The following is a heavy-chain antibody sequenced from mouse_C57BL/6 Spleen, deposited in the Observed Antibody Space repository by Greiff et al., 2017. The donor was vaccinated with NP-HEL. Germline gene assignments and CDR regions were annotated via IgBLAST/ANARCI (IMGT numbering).Heavy chain of an antibody. CDR1: GYTFTSYW. D-gene: IGHD1-1*01. CDR2: INPSNGGT. Sequence: VQLQQPGTELVKPGASVKLSCKASGYTFTSYWMHWVKQRPGQGLEWIGNINPSNGGTNYNEQFKSKATLTVDKSSSTAYMQLSSLTSADSAVYYCAPIYYYGSSYRAEDDWGQGTTRTVSS. J-gene: IGHJ2*01. CDR3: APIYYYGSSYRAEDD. V-gene: IGHV1-53*01.